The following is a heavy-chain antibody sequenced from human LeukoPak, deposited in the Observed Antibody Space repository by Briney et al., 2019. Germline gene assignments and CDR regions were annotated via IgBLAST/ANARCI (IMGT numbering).Heavy chain of an antibody. CDR1: GFTFGSYS. V-gene: IGHV3-7*01. CDR2: IKQDGSEK. CDR3: ARDRWDKEDDY. J-gene: IGHJ4*02. D-gene: IGHD1-26*01. Sequence: GGSLRLSCAASGFTFGSYSMNWVRQAPGKGLEWVANIKQDGSEKYYVDSVKGRFTISRDNAKNSLYLQMNSLRAEDTAVYYCARDRWDKEDDYWGQGTLVTVSS.